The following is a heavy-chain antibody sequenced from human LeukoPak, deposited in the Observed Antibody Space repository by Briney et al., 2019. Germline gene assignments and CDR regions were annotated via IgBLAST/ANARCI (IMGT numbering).Heavy chain of an antibody. CDR3: ARVYGVVDY. D-gene: IGHD3-10*01. J-gene: IGHJ4*02. V-gene: IGHV3-30*04. Sequence: GSLRLSCAASGFTLSSYAMHWVRQAPGKGLEWVAVISYDGSNKYYADSVKGRFTISRDNSKNTLYLQMNSLRAEDTAVYYCARVYGVVDYWGQGTLVTVSS. CDR1: GFTLSSYA. CDR2: ISYDGSNK.